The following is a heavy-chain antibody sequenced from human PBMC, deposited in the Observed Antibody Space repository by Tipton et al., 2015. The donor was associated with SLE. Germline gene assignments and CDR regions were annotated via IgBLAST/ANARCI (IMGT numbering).Heavy chain of an antibody. Sequence: TLSLTCAVSGYSISSGYYWGWIRQPPGKGLEWIGSIYHSGSTNYNPSLKSRVTISVDTSKNQFSLKLSSVTAADTAVYYCARGRNGIAAAGLDYWGQGTLVTVSS. V-gene: IGHV4-38-2*01. D-gene: IGHD6-13*01. CDR1: GYSISSGYY. CDR3: ARGRNGIAAAGLDY. CDR2: IYHSGST. J-gene: IGHJ4*02.